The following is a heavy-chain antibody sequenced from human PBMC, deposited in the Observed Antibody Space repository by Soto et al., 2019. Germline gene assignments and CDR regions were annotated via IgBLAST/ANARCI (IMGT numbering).Heavy chain of an antibody. Sequence: EVQLLESGGGLVQPGGSLTLSCAASGFTFSTYVMSWVRQAPGKGLEYVSAISGSGGSTYYADSVKGRFTVSRDNSKNAVFLQMNTLRAEDTAVYYCAKDRKALTTVIMRFYYGVDVWGQGTTVTVSS. V-gene: IGHV3-23*01. J-gene: IGHJ6*02. CDR3: AKDRKALTTVIMRFYYGVDV. CDR1: GFTFSTYV. D-gene: IGHD4-4*01. CDR2: ISGSGGST.